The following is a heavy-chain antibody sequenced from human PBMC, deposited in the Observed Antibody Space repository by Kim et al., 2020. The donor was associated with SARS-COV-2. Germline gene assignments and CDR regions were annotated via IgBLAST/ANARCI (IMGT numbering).Heavy chain of an antibody. D-gene: IGHD6-19*01. Sequence: YADTGKGRITISTDNSKNTMYLQMNSLRAEDTAVYYCAKGSAVAGFFFDYWGQGTLVTVSS. CDR3: AKGSAVAGFFFDY. J-gene: IGHJ4*02. V-gene: IGHV3-33*06.